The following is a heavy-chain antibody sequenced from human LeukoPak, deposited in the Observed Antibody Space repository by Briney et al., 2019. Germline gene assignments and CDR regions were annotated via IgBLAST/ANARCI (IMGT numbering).Heavy chain of an antibody. Sequence: GGSLRLSCAASGFTFSSYSMNWVRQAPGKGRDWVSSISSSSSYIYYADSVKGRFTISRDNAKNSLYLQMTSLRAEDTAVYYCARPQFTWSSNYYYYGMDVWGQGTTVTVSS. CDR1: GFTFSSYS. J-gene: IGHJ6*02. D-gene: IGHD1-26*01. CDR2: ISSSSSYI. V-gene: IGHV3-21*01. CDR3: ARPQFTWSSNYYYYGMDV.